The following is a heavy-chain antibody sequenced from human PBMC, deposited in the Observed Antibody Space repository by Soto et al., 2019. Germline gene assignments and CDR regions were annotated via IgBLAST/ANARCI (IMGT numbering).Heavy chain of an antibody. J-gene: IGHJ6*02. Sequence: GGSLRLSCAASGFTFSSYGMHWVRQAPGKGLEWVAGIWYDGSNKYYADSVKGRFTISRDNSKNTLYLQMNSLRAEDTAVYYCAREGYSSGWPYYYYYYGMDVWGQGTTVTVSS. CDR1: GFTFSSYG. V-gene: IGHV3-33*01. D-gene: IGHD6-19*01. CDR2: IWYDGSNK. CDR3: AREGYSSGWPYYYYYYGMDV.